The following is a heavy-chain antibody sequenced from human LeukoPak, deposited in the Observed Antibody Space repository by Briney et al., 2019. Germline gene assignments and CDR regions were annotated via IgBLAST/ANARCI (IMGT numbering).Heavy chain of an antibody. CDR2: INPSGGST. CDR1: GYTFTSYY. Sequence: GASVKVSCKASGYTFTSYYMHWVRQAPGQGLEWMGIINPSGGSTSYAQKFQGRVTMTRDTSTSTVYMELSSLRSEDTAVYYCAIQRGGFNTAMVQSLDGWGQGTLVTVSS. J-gene: IGHJ4*02. CDR3: AIQRGGFNTAMVQSLDG. D-gene: IGHD5-18*01. V-gene: IGHV1-46*01.